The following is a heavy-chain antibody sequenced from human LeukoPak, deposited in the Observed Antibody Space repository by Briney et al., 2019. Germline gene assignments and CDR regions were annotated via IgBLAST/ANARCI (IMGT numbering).Heavy chain of an antibody. CDR3: ARGGDWFDY. D-gene: IGHD3-9*01. J-gene: IGHJ4*02. CDR2: IYTSGST. V-gene: IGHV4-61*02. CDR1: GGSISSGSYY. Sequence: PSETLSLTCTVSGGSISSGSYYWSWIRQPAGKELEWIGRIYTSGSTNYNPSLKSRVTISVDTSKNQFSLKLSSVTAADTAVYYCARGGDWFDYWGQGTLVTVSS.